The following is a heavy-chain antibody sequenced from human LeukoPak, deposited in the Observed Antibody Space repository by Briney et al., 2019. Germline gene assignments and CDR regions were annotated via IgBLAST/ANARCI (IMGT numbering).Heavy chain of an antibody. V-gene: IGHV4-34*01. J-gene: IGHJ6*03. CDR3: ARAVAGMGSSWYYYYYMDV. Sequence: SETLSLTCAVYGGSFSGYYWSWIRQPPGKGLEWIGEINHSGSTNYNPSLKSRVTISVDTSKNQFSLKLSSVTAADTAVYYCARAVAGMGSSWYYYYYMDVWGKGTTVTVSS. CDR2: INHSGST. CDR1: GGSFSGYY. D-gene: IGHD5-18*01.